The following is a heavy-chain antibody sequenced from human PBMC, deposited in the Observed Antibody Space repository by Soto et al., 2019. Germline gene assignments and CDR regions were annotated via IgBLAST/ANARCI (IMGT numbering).Heavy chain of an antibody. Sequence: GSLRLSCAASGFTFSSYGMHWVRQATGKGLEWVAVISYDGSNKYYADSVKGRFTISRDNSKNTLYLQMNSLRAEDTAVYYCAKEAWIGRYDFWSGYYFDYWGQGTLVTVSS. J-gene: IGHJ4*02. CDR1: GFTFSSYG. CDR3: AKEAWIGRYDFWSGYYFDY. CDR2: ISYDGSNK. V-gene: IGHV3-30*18. D-gene: IGHD3-3*01.